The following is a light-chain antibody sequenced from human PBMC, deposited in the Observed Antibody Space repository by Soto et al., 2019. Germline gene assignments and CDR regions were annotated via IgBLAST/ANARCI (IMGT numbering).Light chain of an antibody. J-gene: IGLJ3*02. CDR2: EVT. V-gene: IGLV2-8*01. CDR1: SSDVGGYDY. CDR3: SSYAGDNRGV. Sequence: QSVLTQPPSASGSPGQSVTISCTGTSSDVGGYDYVSWYQQHPGKAPKLMIYEVTKRPSGVPDRFSGSKSGITASLTVSGLQAEDEADYYCSSYAGDNRGVFGGGTKVTVL.